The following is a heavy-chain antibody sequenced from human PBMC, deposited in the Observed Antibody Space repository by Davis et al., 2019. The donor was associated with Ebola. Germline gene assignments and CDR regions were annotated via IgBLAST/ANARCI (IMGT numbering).Heavy chain of an antibody. CDR2: IDPSDSYT. J-gene: IGHJ3*02. D-gene: IGHD3-22*01. CDR3: ARHYPYYYDSSGYYYSDAFDI. CDR1: GYSFTTYW. Sequence: KVSCKGSGYSFTTYWIGWVRQMPGKGLEWMGRIDPSDSYTNYSPSFQGHVTFQAHKSISTAYLHWSSLKASDTAMYYCARHYPYYYDSSGYYYSDAFDIWGQGTMVTVSS. V-gene: IGHV5-10-1*01.